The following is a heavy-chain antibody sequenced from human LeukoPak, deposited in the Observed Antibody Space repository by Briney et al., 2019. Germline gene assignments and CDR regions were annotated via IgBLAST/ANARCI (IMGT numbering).Heavy chain of an antibody. Sequence: SETLSLTCTVSGGSISSYYWSWIRQPPGKGLEWIGYIYYSGSTNYNPSLKSRVTISVDTSKNQFSLKLSSVTAADTAVYYCARDLGGDAFDIWGQGTMVTVSS. V-gene: IGHV4-59*01. CDR3: ARDLGGDAFDI. D-gene: IGHD2-15*01. CDR1: GGSISSYY. CDR2: IYYSGST. J-gene: IGHJ3*02.